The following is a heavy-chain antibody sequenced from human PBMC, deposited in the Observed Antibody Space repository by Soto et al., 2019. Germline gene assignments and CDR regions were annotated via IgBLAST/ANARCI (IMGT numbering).Heavy chain of an antibody. CDR2: ISAYNGNT. V-gene: IGHV1-18*01. CDR1: GYTFTSYG. Sequence: ASVKVSCKASGYTFTSYGISWVRQAPGQGLEWMGWISAYNGNTNYAQKLQGRVTMTTDTSTSTAYMELRSLRSDDTAVYYCARDIVVVTPGSYNWFDPWGQGTLVTVSS. CDR3: ARDIVVVTPGSYNWFDP. D-gene: IGHD2-21*02. J-gene: IGHJ5*02.